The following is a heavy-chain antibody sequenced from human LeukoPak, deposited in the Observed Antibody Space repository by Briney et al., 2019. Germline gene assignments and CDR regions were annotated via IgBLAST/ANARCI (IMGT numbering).Heavy chain of an antibody. CDR1: GGSISSFH. CDR3: ARDIAKASGSYAFDI. D-gene: IGHD3-10*01. J-gene: IGHJ3*02. CDR2: VDDSGSP. V-gene: IGHV4-59*01. Sequence: SETLSLTCTLSGGSISSFHWSWIRQPPGKGLEWIGHVDDSGSPNRNPSPKSRVTISVDTSKSQISLKLKSVTAADTAVYYCARDIAKASGSYAFDIWGQGTMVTVSS.